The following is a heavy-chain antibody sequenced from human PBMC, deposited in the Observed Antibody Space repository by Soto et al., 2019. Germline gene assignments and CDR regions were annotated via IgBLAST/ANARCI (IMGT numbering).Heavy chain of an antibody. CDR1: GGSISGYY. Sequence: SETLSLTCTVSGGSISGYYWSWIRRPPGKALDWSGYIYYTGSTNYNPSLKSRVIISVDPSKNQFSLHLSSVTAADTAVYYCARFRDGYTFDYWGRGTLVTVSS. D-gene: IGHD5-12*01. CDR3: ARFRDGYTFDY. J-gene: IGHJ4*02. V-gene: IGHV4-59*01. CDR2: IYYTGST.